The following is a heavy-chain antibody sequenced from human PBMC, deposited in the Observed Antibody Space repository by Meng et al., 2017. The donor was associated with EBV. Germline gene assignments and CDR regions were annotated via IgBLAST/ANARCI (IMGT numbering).Heavy chain of an antibody. J-gene: IGHJ4*02. CDR1: GNNFTGYY. V-gene: IGHV1-2*06. D-gene: IGHD6-19*01. Sequence: GPMEAGGGGGKKAGASGTVSCKASGNNFTGYYRHWGRQAPGQVLEWKGRINPNSGGTNYAQKFQGRVTMTRDTSISTAYMELSRLRSDDTAVYYCARVGIAVAGTGDYWGQGTLVTVSS. CDR3: ARVGIAVAGTGDY. CDR2: INPNSGGT.